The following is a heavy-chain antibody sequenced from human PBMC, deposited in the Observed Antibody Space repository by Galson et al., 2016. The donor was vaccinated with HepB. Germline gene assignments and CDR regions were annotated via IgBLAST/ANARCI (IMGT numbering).Heavy chain of an antibody. CDR1: TVSLNNYE. V-gene: IGHV3-48*03. J-gene: IGHJ2*01. Sequence: SLRLSCAVSTVSLNNYEMNWVRLAPGKGLEWISFISRSGTVTYYADLVNGRFTISRDNAGNSLNLQMNSLRADDTALYYCVGVRAEYSGGFERKRRSDPHNDIWGRGTVVTVSS. CDR3: VGVRAEYSGGFERKRRSDPHNDI. CDR2: ISRSGTVT. D-gene: IGHD5-12*01.